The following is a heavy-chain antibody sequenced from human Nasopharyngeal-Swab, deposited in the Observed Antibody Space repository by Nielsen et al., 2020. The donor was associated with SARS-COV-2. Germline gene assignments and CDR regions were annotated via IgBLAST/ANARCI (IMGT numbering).Heavy chain of an antibody. CDR2: IDWDDDK. CDR1: GFSLSTSGMC. V-gene: IGHV2-70*12. D-gene: IGHD3-22*01. J-gene: IGHJ4*02. CDR3: AHRTSDYDSSGYYFVY. Sequence: SGPTLVKPTQTLTLTCTFSGFSLSTSGMCVSWIRQPPGKALEWLALIDWDDDKYYSTSLKTRLTISKDTSKNQVVLTMTNMDPVDTATYYCAHRTSDYDSSGYYFVYWGQGTLVTVSS.